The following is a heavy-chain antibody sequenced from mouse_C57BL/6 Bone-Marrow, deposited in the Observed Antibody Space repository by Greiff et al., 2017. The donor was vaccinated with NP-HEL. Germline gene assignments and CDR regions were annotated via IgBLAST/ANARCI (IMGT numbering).Heavy chain of an antibody. D-gene: IGHD1-1*01. Sequence: EVKLMESGGGLVKPGGSLKLSCAASGFTFSDYGMHWVRQAPEKGLEWVAYISSGSSTIYYADTVKGRFTISRDNAKNTLFLQMTSLRSEDTAMYYCARPPYYYGSSSHFDYWGQGTTLTVSS. CDR2: ISSGSSTI. CDR3: ARPPYYYGSSSHFDY. V-gene: IGHV5-17*01. J-gene: IGHJ2*01. CDR1: GFTFSDYG.